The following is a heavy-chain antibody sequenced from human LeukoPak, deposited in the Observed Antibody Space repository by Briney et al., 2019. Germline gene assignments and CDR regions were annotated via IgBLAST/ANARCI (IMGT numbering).Heavy chain of an antibody. Sequence: PGGSLRLSCAASEFSVGSNYMTWVRQAPGKGLEWVSLIYSGGSTYYADSVKGRFTISRDNSKNTLYLQMHSLRAEDTAVYYCAKESLRVVPSATFDYWGQGTLVTVSS. CDR3: AKESLRVVPSATFDY. V-gene: IGHV3-66*01. CDR1: EFSVGSNY. J-gene: IGHJ4*02. D-gene: IGHD2-2*01. CDR2: IYSGGST.